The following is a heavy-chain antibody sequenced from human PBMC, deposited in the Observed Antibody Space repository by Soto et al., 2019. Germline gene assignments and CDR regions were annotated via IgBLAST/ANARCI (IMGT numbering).Heavy chain of an antibody. D-gene: IGHD2-15*01. CDR1: GFTFSDHA. CDR3: AIDLWWYTH. V-gene: IGHV3-23*01. CDR2: ISGGGSGA. Sequence: EVQLLESGGGLVQPGGSLRLSCTASGFTFSDHAMTWVRQAPGKGLEWLSGISGGGSGAYYADSVKGRFTVSRANSNNTLFLQMDSLRVVDTAVYYCAIDLWWYTHWGQGTLVTVSS. J-gene: IGHJ4*02.